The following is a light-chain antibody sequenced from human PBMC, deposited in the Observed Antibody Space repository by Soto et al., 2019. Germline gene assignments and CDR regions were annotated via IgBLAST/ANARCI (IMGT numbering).Light chain of an antibody. CDR1: SSDVGAYNY. CDR2: DIR. V-gene: IGLV2-14*01. Sequence: QSALTQPASVSGSPGQSITISCTGTSSDVGAYNYVSWYQQHPGKAPKLLIYDIRYRPSVVSNRFSNSKSGIMSSMIVSGLQAEDVADYYCSSFTSRHTYVFGSGTKLPVL. J-gene: IGLJ1*01. CDR3: SSFTSRHTYV.